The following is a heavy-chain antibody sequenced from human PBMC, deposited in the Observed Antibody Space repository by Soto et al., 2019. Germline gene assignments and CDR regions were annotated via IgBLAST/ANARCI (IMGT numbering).Heavy chain of an antibody. CDR2: ISSNGGST. CDR3: ARVSGTYYFDY. Sequence: GGSLRLSSAASGFTFSSYAMHWVRQAPGKGLEYVSAISSNGGSTYYANSVKGRFTISRDNSKNTLYLQMGSLRAEDMAVYYCARVSGTYYFDYWGQGTLVTVSS. D-gene: IGHD1-26*01. V-gene: IGHV3-64*01. J-gene: IGHJ4*02. CDR1: GFTFSSYA.